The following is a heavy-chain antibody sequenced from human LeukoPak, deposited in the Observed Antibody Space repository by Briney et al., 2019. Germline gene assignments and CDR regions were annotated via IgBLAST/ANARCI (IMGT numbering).Heavy chain of an antibody. CDR1: GFTFSTHT. CDR3: ARWDSLGSGVDC. CDR2: ITTTNKTK. V-gene: IGHV3-48*01. Sequence: GGSLRLSCAASGFTFSTHTMNWVRQAPGRGLEWVSYITTTNKTKLYTDSVRGRFTISRDNAKNSLYLQMNSLTAEDTAVYYCARWDSLGSGVDCWGQGTLVTVSS. J-gene: IGHJ4*02. D-gene: IGHD3-10*01.